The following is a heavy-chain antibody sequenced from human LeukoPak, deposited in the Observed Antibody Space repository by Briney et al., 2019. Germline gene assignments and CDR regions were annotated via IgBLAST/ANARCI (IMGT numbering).Heavy chain of an antibody. CDR2: INPNNGGT. V-gene: IGHV1-2*02. Sequence: ASVKVSCKASGYTFTDYHMHWVRQAPGQGLEWMGWINPNNGGTKYAQEFEGRVTMTRDTSISTAYMEVSRLRSDDTAVYYCAGGDAFWIASYRYWFDPWGLGTLVTVSS. CDR3: AGGDAFWIASYRYWFDP. CDR1: GYTFTDYH. D-gene: IGHD3-3*01. J-gene: IGHJ5*02.